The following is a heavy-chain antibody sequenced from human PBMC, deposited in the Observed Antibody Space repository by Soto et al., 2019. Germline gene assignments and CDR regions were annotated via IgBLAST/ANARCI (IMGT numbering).Heavy chain of an antibody. V-gene: IGHV4-61*01. J-gene: IGHJ6*02. Sequence: ETQSLPWPFAGVSVSRARYYWIWLLPPPGKGLEWIGYIYYSGSTNYNPSLKSRVTISVDTSKNQFSLKLSSVTAADTAVYYCASGDFWNYYYGMDVWGQANTVNGS. CDR1: GVSVSRARYY. CDR2: IYYSGST. D-gene: IGHD3-3*01. CDR3: ASGDFWNYYYGMDV.